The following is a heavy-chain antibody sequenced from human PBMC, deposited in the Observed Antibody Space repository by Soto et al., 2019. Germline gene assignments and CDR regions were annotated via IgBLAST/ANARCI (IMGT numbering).Heavy chain of an antibody. CDR1: GFTFSRSG. Sequence: VQLVESGGGVVQPGTSLRLSCEASGFTFSRSGMHWVRQSPGKGLEWVAAVWYDGSNTYYADSVKGRFTISRDNSKNTLYLQMNSLSAGDTAVYYCARDVGDIVIATLNYYMDVWGRGTTVTVSS. CDR3: ARDVGDIVIATLNYYMDV. CDR2: VWYDGSNT. V-gene: IGHV3-33*01. D-gene: IGHD1-26*01. J-gene: IGHJ6*03.